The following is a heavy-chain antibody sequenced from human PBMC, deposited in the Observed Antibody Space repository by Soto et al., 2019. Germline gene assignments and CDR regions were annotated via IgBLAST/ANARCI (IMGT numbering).Heavy chain of an antibody. D-gene: IGHD3-3*01. Sequence: GGSLRLSCAASGFTFSSYGMHWVRQAPGKGLEWVAVISYDGSNKYYADSVKGRFTISRDNSKNTLYLQMNSLRAEDTAVYYWAKDFYDFWGGYLYYYYYGKDDWRRGTTVTVS. CDR3: AKDFYDFWGGYLYYYYYGKDD. V-gene: IGHV3-30*18. J-gene: IGHJ6*02. CDR1: GFTFSSYG. CDR2: ISYDGSNK.